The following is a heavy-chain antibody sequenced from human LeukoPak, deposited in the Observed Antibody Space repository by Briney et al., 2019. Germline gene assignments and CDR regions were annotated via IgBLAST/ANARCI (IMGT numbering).Heavy chain of an antibody. V-gene: IGHV4-38-2*02. D-gene: IGHD6-13*01. CDR1: GYSISSGYY. J-gene: IGHJ4*02. Sequence: KPSETLSLTCTVSGYSISSGYYWARIRQPPGKGLEWIGSIFHTGSTYHNPSLKSRVTISVDTSKNQFSLKLNSVTAADTAVYYCARDHSSSSEDYWGQGTLVTVSS. CDR2: IFHTGST. CDR3: ARDHSSSSEDY.